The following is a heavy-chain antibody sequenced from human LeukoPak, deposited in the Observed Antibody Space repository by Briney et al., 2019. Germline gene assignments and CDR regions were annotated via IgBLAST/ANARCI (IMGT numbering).Heavy chain of an antibody. CDR3: ARLGKSGMTTVTTRAFDI. D-gene: IGHD4-17*01. Sequence: SETLSLTCTVSGGSIGSSSYYWGWIRQPPGKGLEWIGSIYYSGSTYYNPSLKSRVTISVDTSKNQFSLKLSSVTAADTAVFYCARLGKSGMTTVTTRAFDIWGQGTMVTVSS. J-gene: IGHJ3*02. V-gene: IGHV4-39*01. CDR1: GGSIGSSSYY. CDR2: IYYSGST.